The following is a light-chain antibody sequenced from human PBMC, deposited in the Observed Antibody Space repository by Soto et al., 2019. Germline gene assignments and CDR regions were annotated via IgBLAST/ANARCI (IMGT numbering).Light chain of an antibody. CDR1: SSNIGAGYD. J-gene: IGLJ2*01. V-gene: IGLV1-40*01. CDR3: QSYDSSLSGVI. Sequence: QSVLTQPPSVSVAPGQRVTSSCTGSSSNIGAGYDVHWYLQLPGTAPKLLVYGDTNRPSGVPDRFSGSKSGTSASLAITGLQAEDEADYYCQSYDSSLSGVIFGGGTKVTVL. CDR2: GDT.